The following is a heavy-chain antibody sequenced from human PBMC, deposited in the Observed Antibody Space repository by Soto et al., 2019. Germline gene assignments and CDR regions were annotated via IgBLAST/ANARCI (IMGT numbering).Heavy chain of an antibody. Sequence: PSETLSLTCTVSGGSISSYYWSWIRQPPGKGLECIGYIYYSGSTNYNPSLKSRVTISVDTSKNQFSLKLSSVTAADTAVYYCARFIVAVPAAIPVGWFDPWGQGTLVTVSS. V-gene: IGHV4-59*01. CDR3: ARFIVAVPAAIPVGWFDP. CDR1: GGSISSYY. J-gene: IGHJ5*02. D-gene: IGHD2-2*02. CDR2: IYYSGST.